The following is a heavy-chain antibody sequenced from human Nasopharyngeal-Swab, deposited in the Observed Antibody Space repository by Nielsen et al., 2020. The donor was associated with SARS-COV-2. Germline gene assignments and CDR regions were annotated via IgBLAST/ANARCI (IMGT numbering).Heavy chain of an antibody. CDR2: IKQNGGEK. V-gene: IGHV3-7*01. D-gene: IGHD6-13*01. Sequence: GESLKISCAASGFIFSSYWMSWVRQAPGKGLEWVANIKQNGGEKYYVDSVEGRFTISRDNPKNSLYLQMNSLRAEDTAVFYCVRLSIATAGVDYWGQGTLVTVSS. J-gene: IGHJ4*02. CDR1: GFIFSSYW. CDR3: VRLSIATAGVDY.